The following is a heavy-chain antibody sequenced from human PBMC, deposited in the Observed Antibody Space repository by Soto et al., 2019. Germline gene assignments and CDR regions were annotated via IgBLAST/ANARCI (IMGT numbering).Heavy chain of an antibody. J-gene: IGHJ4*02. CDR2: IYFSGST. CDR1: GGSISSNY. V-gene: IGHV4-59*01. D-gene: IGHD3-3*01. CDR3: ARTYYDFWSGYIFDY. Sequence: SETLSLTCTVSGGSISSNYWSWIRQPPGKGLEWIGYIYFSGSTNYNPSLKSRGTISVDTSKNQFSLKLSSVTAADTAVYYCARTYYDFWSGYIFDYWGQGTLVTVSS.